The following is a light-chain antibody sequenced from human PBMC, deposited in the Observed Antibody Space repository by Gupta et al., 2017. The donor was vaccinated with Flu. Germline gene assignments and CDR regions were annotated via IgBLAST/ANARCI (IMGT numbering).Light chain of an antibody. CDR3: SSYTSTSTGV. V-gene: IGLV2-14*01. CDR1: TSDIGIYNY. CDR2: EVS. Sequence: QSALTQPASVSGSPGQSITISCTGTTSDIGIYNYVSWYQQHPGKAPRRMILEVSDRPSGVSNRFSGSKSGNTASLTISGLQTEDEADDYCSSYTSTSTGVFGGGTKVTVL. J-gene: IGLJ3*02.